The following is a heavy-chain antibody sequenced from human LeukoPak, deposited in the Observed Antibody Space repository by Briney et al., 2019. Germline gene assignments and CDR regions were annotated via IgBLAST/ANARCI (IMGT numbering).Heavy chain of an antibody. V-gene: IGHV3-66*01. CDR1: GFTVSSNY. CDR2: IYSGGST. Sequence: PGGSLRLSCAASGFTVSSNYMSWVRQAPGKGLEWVSAIYSGGSTYYADSVKGRFTISRDNSKNTLYLQMNSLRAEDTAVYYCARVFHQRAYDSSGDYYVPFAYWGQGTLVTVSS. CDR3: ARVFHQRAYDSSGDYYVPFAY. D-gene: IGHD3-22*01. J-gene: IGHJ4*02.